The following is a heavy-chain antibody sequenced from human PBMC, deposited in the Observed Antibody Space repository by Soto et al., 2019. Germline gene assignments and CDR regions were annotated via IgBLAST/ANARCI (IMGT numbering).Heavy chain of an antibody. J-gene: IGHJ5*02. CDR3: XXWSSASRFDP. CDR1: GFTFSNYW. D-gene: IGHD6-25*01. V-gene: IGHV3-74*03. CDR2: ISGDGSDT. Sequence: EVQLVESGGGLVHPGGSLRLSCAASGFTFSNYWMHWVRQAPGKGLVWVSRISGDGSDTTYADSVKGRFTISRDNAKNMLFLQMNSLRVXXXXXXXXXXWSSASRFDPWGQGTLV.